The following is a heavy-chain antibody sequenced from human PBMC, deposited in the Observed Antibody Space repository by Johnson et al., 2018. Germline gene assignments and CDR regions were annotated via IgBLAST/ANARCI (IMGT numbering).Heavy chain of an antibody. V-gene: IGHV3-74*01. J-gene: IGHJ1*01. D-gene: IGHD1-26*01. Sequence: VQLVQSGGGLVQPGGSLRLSCAASGFTFSSYSMHWVRQAPGEGLVWVSRINGDGSSTTYADSVKGRFTISRDNAKNTLYLQMNSLRAEDTAVYYCARESGSYYGGFQHWGQGSLVTVAS. CDR3: ARESGSYYGGFQH. CDR1: GFTFSSYS. CDR2: INGDGSST.